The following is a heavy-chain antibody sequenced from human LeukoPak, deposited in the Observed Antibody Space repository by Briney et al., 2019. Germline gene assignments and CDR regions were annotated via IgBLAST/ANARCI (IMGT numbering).Heavy chain of an antibody. CDR1: GGSISSGSHY. CDR2: MLYSGNT. CDR3: ARRRVVVASTDGASGAFDI. D-gene: IGHD2-15*01. Sequence: SETLSLTCIVSGGSISSGSHYWAWVRQPSGKGLEWIASMLYSGNTYYNPSLKSRVTISVDTSKNQFSLRLSSVTAADTAVYFCARRRVVVASTDGASGAFDIWGQGTMVTVSS. J-gene: IGHJ3*02. V-gene: IGHV4-39*07.